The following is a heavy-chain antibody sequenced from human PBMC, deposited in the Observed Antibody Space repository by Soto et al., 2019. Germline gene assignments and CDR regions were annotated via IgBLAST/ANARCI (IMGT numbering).Heavy chain of an antibody. V-gene: IGHV1-18*01. D-gene: IGHD4-17*01. CDR3: AIADYGDDDY. CDR2: IKAYSGNT. CDR1: GYTFATST. Sequence: QLQLVQSGPEAKKHGASVKVSCKASGYTFATSTISWLRQAPGQGPEWMGWIKAYSGNTNYAQKLQGRFTITTDTSTSTAYMELRSLTTDNTAIYYCAIADYGDDDYWGQGSLVTVSS. J-gene: IGHJ4*02.